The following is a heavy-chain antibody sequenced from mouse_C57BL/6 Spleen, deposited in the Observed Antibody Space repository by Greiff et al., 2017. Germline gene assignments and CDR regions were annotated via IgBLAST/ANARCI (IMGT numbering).Heavy chain of an antibody. V-gene: IGHV1-64*01. J-gene: IGHJ1*03. CDR1: GYTFTSYW. CDR2: IHPNSGST. D-gene: IGHD1-1*01. CDR3: ARLYGLTGYWYFDV. Sequence: QVQLQQPGAELVKPGASVKLSCKASGYTFTSYWMHWVKQRPGQGLEWIGMIHPNSGSTNYNEKFKSKATLTVDKSSSTAYMQLSSLTSEDSAVYYCARLYGLTGYWYFDVWGTGTTVTVSS.